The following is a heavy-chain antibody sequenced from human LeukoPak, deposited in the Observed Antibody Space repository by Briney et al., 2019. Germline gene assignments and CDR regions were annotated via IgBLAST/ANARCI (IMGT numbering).Heavy chain of an antibody. V-gene: IGHV3-30*03. D-gene: IGHD3-10*01. CDR3: ARVFKTMVRGVIITGGMQFDY. CDR1: GFTFSSYG. J-gene: IGHJ4*02. Sequence: GGSLRLSCAASGFTFSSYGMHWVRQAPGKGLEWVAVISYDGSNKYYADSVKGRFTISRDNSKNTLYLQMNSLRAEDTAVYYCARVFKTMVRGVIITGGMQFDYWGQGTLVTVSS. CDR2: ISYDGSNK.